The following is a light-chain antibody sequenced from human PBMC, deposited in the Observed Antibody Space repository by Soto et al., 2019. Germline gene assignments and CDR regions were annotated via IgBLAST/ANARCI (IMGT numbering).Light chain of an antibody. CDR1: SDDIGSYNR. J-gene: IGLJ1*01. CDR3: TSYTNINTRACV. Sequence: QSALTQPASVSGSPGQSITISCTGTSDDIGSYNRVSWYQQHPGKAPKLIIYEVTDRPSGVSNRFSGSKSGNTASLTISGLQAEDEAQYSCTSYTNINTRACVFGTGTKVTVL. V-gene: IGLV2-14*01. CDR2: EVT.